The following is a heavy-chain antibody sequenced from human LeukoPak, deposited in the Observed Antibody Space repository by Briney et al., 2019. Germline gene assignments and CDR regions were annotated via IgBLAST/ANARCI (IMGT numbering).Heavy chain of an antibody. J-gene: IGHJ4*02. Sequence: PAGSLVSSFSGSGFSISSYWMTWVRETPGTGLEWVSAVRGSGSDTYYADSVKGRFTISRDNSKNTLYLQMHSLRAEDTAIYYCAKTSRGNSAYDSPFDYWGQGPLVTVSS. CDR2: VRGSGSDT. D-gene: IGHD5-12*01. V-gene: IGHV3-23*01. CDR3: AKTSRGNSAYDSPFDY. CDR1: GFSISSYW.